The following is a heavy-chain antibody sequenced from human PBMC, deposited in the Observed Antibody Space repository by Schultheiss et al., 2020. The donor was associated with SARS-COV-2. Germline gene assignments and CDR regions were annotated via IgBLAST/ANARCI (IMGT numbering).Heavy chain of an antibody. J-gene: IGHJ4*02. V-gene: IGHV4-61*08. CDR1: GGSISSGGYS. D-gene: IGHD5-12*01. CDR3: ARDRGGYVYFDY. Sequence: SETLSLTCAVSGGSISSGGYSWSWIRQHPGKGLEWIGYIYYSGSTNYNPSLKSRVTISVDTSKNQFSLKLSSVTAADTAVYYCARDRGGYVYFDYWGQGTLVTVSS. CDR2: IYYSGST.